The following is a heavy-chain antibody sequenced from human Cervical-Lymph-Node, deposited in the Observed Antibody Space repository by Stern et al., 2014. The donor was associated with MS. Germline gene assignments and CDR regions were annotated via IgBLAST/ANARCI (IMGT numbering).Heavy chain of an antibody. V-gene: IGHV1-18*01. CDR2: VSTYNGNT. Sequence: QVQLVQSGAEVKKPGASVKVSCKASGYTFTNTGINWVRLAPGQGPEWMVWVSTYNGNTKYAQKLRGRVTMTTDTSTSTAYMELRSLRSDDTAVYYCARGDDKTSYDYWGQGTLVTVSS. CDR1: GYTFTNTG. J-gene: IGHJ4*02. D-gene: IGHD1-1*01. CDR3: ARGDDKTSYDY.